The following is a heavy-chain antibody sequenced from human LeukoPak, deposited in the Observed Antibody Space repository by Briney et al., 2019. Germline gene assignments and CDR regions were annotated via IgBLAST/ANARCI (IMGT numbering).Heavy chain of an antibody. J-gene: IGHJ3*02. D-gene: IGHD3-22*01. CDR2: IYHSGSI. V-gene: IGHV4-4*02. CDR1: GGSINSDYW. CDR3: ARGGAYDSGGCYYDGFDI. Sequence: PSETLSLTCAVSGGSINSDYWWTWVRQPPGKGLEWIGEIYHSGSINYTPSLKSRVNILVDKSKNQFSLRLSSVTAADTAVYYCARGGAYDSGGCYYDGFDIWGQGTMVTVSS.